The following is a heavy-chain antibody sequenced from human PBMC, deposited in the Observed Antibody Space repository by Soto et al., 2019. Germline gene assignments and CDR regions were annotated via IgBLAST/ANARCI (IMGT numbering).Heavy chain of an antibody. CDR2: IAYDGSKK. CDR3: AKGQLLVYYYGMDV. V-gene: IGHV3-30*18. J-gene: IGHJ6*02. Sequence: QVQLVESGGGVVQPGRSLRLSCAASGLTFSSYGMHWVRQAPGQGLARVAVIAYDGSKKYYADSVKGRFTISRDNSKDTLYLQMNSRRAEDTAVYYCAKGQLLVYYYGMDVWGQGTTVTVSS. D-gene: IGHD6-13*01. CDR1: GLTFSSYG.